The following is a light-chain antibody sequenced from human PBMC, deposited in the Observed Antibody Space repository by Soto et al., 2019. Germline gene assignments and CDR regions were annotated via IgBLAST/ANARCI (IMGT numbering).Light chain of an antibody. CDR2: RNN. CDR3: AAWDASLNGYV. Sequence: HSVLTQPPSASGTPGQRGTISCSGSSSNIGSPTVNWYPQLPGTAPKLLVYRNNQRPSGVPDRFSGSKSGTSASLAISVLQSEDEADYYCAAWDASLNGYVFGTGPQVTVL. V-gene: IGLV1-44*01. J-gene: IGLJ1*01. CDR1: SSNIGSPT.